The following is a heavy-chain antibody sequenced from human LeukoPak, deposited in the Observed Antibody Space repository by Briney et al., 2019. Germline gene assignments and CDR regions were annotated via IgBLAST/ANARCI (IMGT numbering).Heavy chain of an antibody. CDR3: ARDRRFGGNFDY. CDR1: GGSISSRSYY. J-gene: IGHJ4*02. Sequence: PSETLSLTCTVSGGSISSRSYYWGWIRQPPGKGLEWIGSIYYNGSTYYNPSLKSRVTISVDASKNHFSLKVNSVTAADTAVYYCARDRRFGGNFDYWGQGTLVTVSS. CDR2: IYYNGST. D-gene: IGHD4-23*01. V-gene: IGHV4-39*07.